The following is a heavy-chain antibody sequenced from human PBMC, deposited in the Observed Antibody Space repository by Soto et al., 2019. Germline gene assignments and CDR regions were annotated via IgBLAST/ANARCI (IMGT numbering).Heavy chain of an antibody. CDR3: ARGQVATTEFYD. J-gene: IGHJ4*02. CDR1: GGSFSGYY. Sequence: SETLSLTCAVYGGSFSGYYWSWIRQPPGKGLEWIGEINHSGSTNYNPSLKSRVTISVDTSKNQFSLKLSSVTAADTAVYYCARGQVATTEFYDWGQGTLVTVPQ. CDR2: INHSGST. V-gene: IGHV4-34*01. D-gene: IGHD5-12*01.